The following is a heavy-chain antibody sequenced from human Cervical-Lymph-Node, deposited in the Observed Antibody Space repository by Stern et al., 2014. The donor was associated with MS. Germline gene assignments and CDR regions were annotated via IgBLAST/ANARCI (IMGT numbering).Heavy chain of an antibody. Sequence: VQPVESGAEVKMPGASVKVSCKASGYTFTSYDINWVRQGTGQGLEWMGRMNPYSGNAIYAQKFQGRVTMTSDTSTSTAYLELTSLRSEDTAVFYCARGRELLSLDYWGQGTLVTVSS. V-gene: IGHV1-8*01. CDR1: GYTFTSYD. CDR3: ARGRELLSLDY. CDR2: MNPYSGNA. D-gene: IGHD1-26*01. J-gene: IGHJ4*02.